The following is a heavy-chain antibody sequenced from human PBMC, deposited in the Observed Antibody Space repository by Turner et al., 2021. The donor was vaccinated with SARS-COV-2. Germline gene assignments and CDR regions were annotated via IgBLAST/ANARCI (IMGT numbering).Heavy chain of an antibody. Sequence: QVQLVQSGAEVKQPGSSVRVSCPASGGTFSSYAISWVRQAPGQGREWRGGIIPIFGTANYAQKFQGRVTITADESTSTAYMELSSRRSEDTAVYYCARCLGFDWLFPFDDWGQGTLVTVSS. J-gene: IGHJ4*02. CDR1: GGTFSSYA. CDR3: ARCLGFDWLFPFDD. CDR2: IIPIFGTA. D-gene: IGHD3-9*01. V-gene: IGHV1-69*01.